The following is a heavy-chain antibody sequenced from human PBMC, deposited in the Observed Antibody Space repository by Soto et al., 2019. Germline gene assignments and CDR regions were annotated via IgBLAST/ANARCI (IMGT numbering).Heavy chain of an antibody. CDR3: TGAVASGY. Sequence: QVQLVESGGGVVQPGRSLRLSCAVSGFTVSTYGMHWVRQAPGKGLEWVAVISRDGGTKYYADAVKGRFTISRDNSRNTLFLEMNSLRGDDLDVYYCTGAVASGYWGQGTLGTGSS. V-gene: IGHV3-30*03. D-gene: IGHD2-8*02. CDR2: ISRDGGTK. CDR1: GFTVSTYG. J-gene: IGHJ4*02.